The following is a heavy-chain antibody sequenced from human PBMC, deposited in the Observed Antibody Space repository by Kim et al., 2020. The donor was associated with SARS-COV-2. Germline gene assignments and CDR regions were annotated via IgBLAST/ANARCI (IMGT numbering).Heavy chain of an antibody. Sequence: YAQKAQGRVTMTEETSTDTAYMELSSLRSEDTAVYYCATTRDSSGYYFDYWGQGTLVTVSS. J-gene: IGHJ4*02. D-gene: IGHD3-22*01. V-gene: IGHV1-24*01. CDR3: ATTRDSSGYYFDY.